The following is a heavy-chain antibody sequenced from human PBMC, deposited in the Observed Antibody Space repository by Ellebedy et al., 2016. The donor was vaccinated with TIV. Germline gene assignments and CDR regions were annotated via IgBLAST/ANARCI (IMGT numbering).Heavy chain of an antibody. D-gene: IGHD3-3*01. CDR3: ARSLSLGGYYAWFDP. Sequence: MPSETLSLTCTVSGDSISASYWNWIRQSPGKGLEWIACISYSGSTNYNPSLRSRVTISLDTSKKQFSLRLASVTAADMAIYYCARSLSLGGYYAWFDPWGQGTLVTVSS. V-gene: IGHV4-59*01. J-gene: IGHJ5*02. CDR1: GDSISASY. CDR2: ISYSGST.